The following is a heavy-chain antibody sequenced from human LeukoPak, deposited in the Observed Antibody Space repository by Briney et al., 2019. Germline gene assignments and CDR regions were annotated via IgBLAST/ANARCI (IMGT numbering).Heavy chain of an antibody. J-gene: IGHJ4*02. D-gene: IGHD2-21*01. CDR3: ARLRFGVVVIGVSYYFDY. CDR2: IYYSGST. V-gene: IGHV4-39*07. Sequence: SETLSLTCTVSGGSISSSSYYWGWIRQPPGKGLEWIGSIYYSGSTYYNPSLKSRVTISVDTSKNQFSLKLSSVTAADTAVYYCARLRFGVVVIGVSYYFDYWGQGTLVTVSS. CDR1: GGSISSSSYY.